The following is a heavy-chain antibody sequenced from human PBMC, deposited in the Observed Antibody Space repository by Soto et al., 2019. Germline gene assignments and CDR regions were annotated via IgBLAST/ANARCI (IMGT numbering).Heavy chain of an antibody. CDR1: GYTFTSYG. CDR3: ARVLLRRSYYYYYMDV. CDR2: ISAYNGNT. V-gene: IGHV1-18*01. Sequence: ASVKVSCKASGYTFTSYGISWVRQAPGQGLEWMGWISAYNGNTNYAQKLQGRVTMTTDTSTSTAYMELRSLRSDDTAVYYCARVLLRRSYYYYYMDVWGKGTTVTVS. J-gene: IGHJ6*03.